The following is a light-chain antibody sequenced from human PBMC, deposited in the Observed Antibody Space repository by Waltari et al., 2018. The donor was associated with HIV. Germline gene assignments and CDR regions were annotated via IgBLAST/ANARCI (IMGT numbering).Light chain of an antibody. J-gene: IGKJ2*01. V-gene: IGKV2-28*01. CDR1: PTLLYSNGKKE. CDR2: LGS. Sequence: IVLTQSPLSLPVTPGEPASISCRSTPTLLYSNGKKELDWYLQKPGQSPQLLIYLGSNRASGVPDRFSGSGSGTDFTLKISRVEAEDVGVYYCMEALQTPFTFGQGTKLEIK. CDR3: MEALQTPFT.